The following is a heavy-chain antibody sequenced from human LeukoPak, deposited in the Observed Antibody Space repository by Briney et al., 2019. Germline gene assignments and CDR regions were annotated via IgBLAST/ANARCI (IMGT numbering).Heavy chain of an antibody. CDR1: GGSFSGYY. D-gene: IGHD3-22*01. V-gene: IGHV4-34*01. Sequence: PSETLSLTCAVYGGSFSGYYWSWIRQPPGKGLEWIGEINHSGSTNYNPSLKSRVTISVDTSKKQFSLKLSSVTAADTAVYYCARGVTMIVVVIHDWYFDLWGRGTLVTVSS. CDR3: ARGVTMIVVVIHDWYFDL. CDR2: INHSGST. J-gene: IGHJ2*01.